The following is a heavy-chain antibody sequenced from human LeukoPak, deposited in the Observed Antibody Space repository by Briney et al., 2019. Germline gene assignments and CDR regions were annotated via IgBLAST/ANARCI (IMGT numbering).Heavy chain of an antibody. CDR3: ARLGCSGGSCYSSYFDY. V-gene: IGHV6-1*01. CDR1: GDSVSSNSAA. D-gene: IGHD2-15*01. Sequence: SQTLSLTCAISGDSVSSNSAAWNWIRQSPSRGLEWLGRTYYRSKWYNDYAVSVKSRITINPDTSKNQFSLQLNSVTPEDTAAYYCARLGCSGGSCYSSYFDYWGQGTLVTVSS. J-gene: IGHJ4*02. CDR2: TYYRSKWYN.